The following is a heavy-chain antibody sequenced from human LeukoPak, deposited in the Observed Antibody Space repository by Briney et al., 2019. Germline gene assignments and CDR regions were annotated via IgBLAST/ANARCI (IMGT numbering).Heavy chain of an antibody. CDR2: IYSSSIT. J-gene: IGHJ3*02. V-gene: IGHV3-53*04. D-gene: IGHD3-10*01. Sequence: PGGSLRLSCAASGFTVSSDYMSWVRQAPGKGLEWDSVIYSSSITSYADSVKGRFTISRHNSKNTLYLQMNSLRADDTAVYYCARGRGAANDAFDIWGQGTMVTVSS. CDR1: GFTVSSDY. CDR3: ARGRGAANDAFDI.